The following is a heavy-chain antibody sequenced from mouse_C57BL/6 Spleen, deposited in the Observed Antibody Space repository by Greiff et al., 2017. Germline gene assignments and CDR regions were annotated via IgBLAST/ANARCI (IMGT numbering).Heavy chain of an antibody. CDR2: ISSGGSYT. D-gene: IGHD2-4*01. CDR3: ARQDYDYFDY. Sequence: EVQRVESGGDLVKPGGSLKLSCAASGFTFSSYGMSWVRQTPDKRLEWVATISSGGSYTYYPDSVKGRFTISRDNAKNTLYLQMSSLKSEDTAMYYCARQDYDYFDYWGQGTTLTVSS. J-gene: IGHJ2*01. CDR1: GFTFSSYG. V-gene: IGHV5-6*01.